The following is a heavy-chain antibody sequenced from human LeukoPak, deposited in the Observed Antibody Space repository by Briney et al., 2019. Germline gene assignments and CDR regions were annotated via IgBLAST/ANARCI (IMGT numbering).Heavy chain of an antibody. J-gene: IGHJ4*02. V-gene: IGHV3-33*08. Sequence: PGGSLRLSCAASGFTFSSYDMHWVRQAPGKGLEWVAVIWYDGSKKYYADSVKGRFTISRDNSKNTLFLQMNSLRAEDTAVYYCARLMGSYFDHWGQGTLVTVSS. CDR2: IWYDGSKK. D-gene: IGHD2-8*01. CDR3: ARLMGSYFDH. CDR1: GFTFSSYD.